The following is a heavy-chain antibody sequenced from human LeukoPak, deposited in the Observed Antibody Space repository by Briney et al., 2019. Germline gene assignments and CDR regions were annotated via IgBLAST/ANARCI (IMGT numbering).Heavy chain of an antibody. CDR2: ISYDGSNK. CDR3: AKDVWFGELFLNYFDY. D-gene: IGHD3-10*01. Sequence: GGSLRLSCAASGFTFSSYGMHWVRHAAGKRLELVAVISYDGSNKYYADSVKGRFTISRDNSKNTLYLQMNSLRAEDTAVYYCAKDVWFGELFLNYFDYWGQGTLVTVSS. J-gene: IGHJ4*02. CDR1: GFTFSSYG. V-gene: IGHV3-30*18.